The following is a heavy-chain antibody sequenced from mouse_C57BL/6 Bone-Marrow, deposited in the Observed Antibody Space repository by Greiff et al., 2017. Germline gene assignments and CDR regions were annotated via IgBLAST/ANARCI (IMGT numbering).Heavy chain of an antibody. CDR2: ISSGSSTI. J-gene: IGHJ4*01. CDR3: ARGLRRDAMDY. Sequence: EVKLVESGGGLVKPGGSLKLSCAASGFTFSDYGMHWVRQAPEKGLEWVAYISSGSSTIYYADTVKGRFTISRDNAKNTLFLQMTSLRSEDTAMYYCARGLRRDAMDYWCQGTSVTVSA. V-gene: IGHV5-17*01. D-gene: IGHD2-4*01. CDR1: GFTFSDYG.